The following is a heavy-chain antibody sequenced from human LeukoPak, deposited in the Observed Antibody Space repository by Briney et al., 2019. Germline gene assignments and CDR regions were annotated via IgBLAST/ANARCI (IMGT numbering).Heavy chain of an antibody. J-gene: IGHJ5*02. D-gene: IGHD3-3*01. V-gene: IGHV1-2*02. CDR3: ARTFGVALGWFDP. CDR1: GYTFTGYY. Sequence: ASVKVSCKASGYTFTGYYMHWVRQAPGQGLEWMGWINPNSGGTNYAQKFQGRVTMTRDTSISTAYMELSRLRSDDTAAYYCARTFGVALGWFDPWGQGTLVTVSS. CDR2: INPNSGGT.